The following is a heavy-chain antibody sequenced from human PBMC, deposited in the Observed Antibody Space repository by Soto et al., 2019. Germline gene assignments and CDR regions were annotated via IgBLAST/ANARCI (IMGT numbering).Heavy chain of an antibody. CDR2: VSGSGSGT. CDR3: ARAGRGVPGDLWDS. CDR1: GFTFSNYA. V-gene: IGHV3-23*01. Sequence: EVQLLECGGGLVPPGGSLGLSCAGSGFTFSNYAMNWFRQAPGKGLEWVAAVSGSGSGTYRADSVKGRFTVSRDNSKNTLFLQMKSLRVEDTAIYYCARAGRGVPGDLWDSWGQGTLVTVST. J-gene: IGHJ5*01. D-gene: IGHD2-2*01.